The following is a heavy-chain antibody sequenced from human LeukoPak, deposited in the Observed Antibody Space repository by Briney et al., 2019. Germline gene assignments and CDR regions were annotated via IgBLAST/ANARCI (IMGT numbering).Heavy chain of an antibody. CDR3: ARDQSGGYYFDY. CDR2: IYYSGST. V-gene: IGHV4-59*01. CDR1: GGSISSYY. J-gene: IGHJ4*02. D-gene: IGHD3-10*01. Sequence: SETLSLTCTVSGGSISSYYWSWIRQPPGKGLEWIGYIYYSGSTSYNPSLKSRVTISVDTSKNQFSLKLSSVTAADTAVYHCARDQSGGYYFDYWGQGTLATVSS.